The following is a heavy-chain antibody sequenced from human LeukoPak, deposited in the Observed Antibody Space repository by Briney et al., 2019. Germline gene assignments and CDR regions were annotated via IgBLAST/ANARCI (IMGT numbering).Heavy chain of an antibody. D-gene: IGHD2-15*01. CDR2: GNGNT. V-gene: IGHV1-3*01. Sequence: GNGNTKYSQKFQGRVTITRDTSASTAYMELSSLRSEDTAVYYCARDTPVVVAANGAFDIWGQGTMVTVSS. J-gene: IGHJ3*02. CDR3: ARDTPVVVAANGAFDI.